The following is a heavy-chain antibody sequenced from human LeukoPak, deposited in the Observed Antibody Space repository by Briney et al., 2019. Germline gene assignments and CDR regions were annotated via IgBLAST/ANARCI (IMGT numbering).Heavy chain of an antibody. V-gene: IGHV3-30-3*01. CDR2: ISYDGSNK. D-gene: IGHD4-17*01. Sequence: PGRSLRLSCAASGFTFSSYAMHWVRQAPGKGLEWVAVISYDGSNKYYADSVKGRFTISRDNSKNTLYLQMNSPRAEDTAVYYCARGGEYYGDFPFDYWGQGTLVTVSS. J-gene: IGHJ4*02. CDR1: GFTFSSYA. CDR3: ARGGEYYGDFPFDY.